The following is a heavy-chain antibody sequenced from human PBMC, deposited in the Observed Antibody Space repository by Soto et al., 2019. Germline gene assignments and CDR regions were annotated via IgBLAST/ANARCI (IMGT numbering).Heavy chain of an antibody. CDR1: GFTFSDYG. J-gene: IGHJ4*02. V-gene: IGHV3-33*01. Sequence: QVHLVESGGGVVQPGRSLRLSCAASGFTFSDYGMHWVRQAPGKGLEWVALIWFDGSSKYNADSVKGRFTISRDISRNTVYLQMNSLRAEDTAVYYCARNKGTSYSDYWGQGTLVTVSS. CDR3: ARNKGTSYSDY. CDR2: IWFDGSSK.